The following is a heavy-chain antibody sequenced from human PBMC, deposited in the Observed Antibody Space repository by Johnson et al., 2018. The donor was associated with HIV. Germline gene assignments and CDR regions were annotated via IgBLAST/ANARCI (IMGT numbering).Heavy chain of an antibody. CDR2: IKSKTDGGTT. D-gene: IGHD2-15*01. V-gene: IGHV3-15*01. CDR3: TAGQVVGVFDI. CDR1: GFTFSNAW. Sequence: VQLVESGGGLIQPGGSLRLSCEASGFTFSNAWMTWVRQSPGKGLEWVARIKSKTDGGTTDYAAPVKGRFTISRDDSKNTLYLQMNSLKTEDTGVYYCTAGQVVGVFDIWGQGTMDNVAS. J-gene: IGHJ3*02.